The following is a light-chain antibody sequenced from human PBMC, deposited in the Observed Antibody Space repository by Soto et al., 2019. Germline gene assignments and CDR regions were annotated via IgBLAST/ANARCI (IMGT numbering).Light chain of an antibody. CDR2: LGS. CDR3: MQVLQTPPT. V-gene: IGKV2-28*01. Sequence: EIVMTQSPLSLPVTPGEPASISCRSSQSLLQSNGNNQLGWVLQKPGQSPQLLMYLGSSRASGVPDRFSGSGSGTDFTLKISRLEPEAVGVYYGMQVLQTPPTFGGGTKVEIK. CDR1: QSLLQSNGNNQ. J-gene: IGKJ4*01.